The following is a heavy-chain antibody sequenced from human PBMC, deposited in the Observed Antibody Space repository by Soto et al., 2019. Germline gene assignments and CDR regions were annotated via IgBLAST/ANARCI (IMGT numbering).Heavy chain of an antibody. D-gene: IGHD3-10*01. J-gene: IGHJ6*02. V-gene: IGHV2-70*16. CDR2: IDWDDDK. CDR3: VFDVIGSYGMYV. Sequence: ESGPAGEPTHTLTLTCTFSGFSLTTNKMSVSWIRQPPGKALEWLARIDWDDDKFYNTSLKTRLTISKDTSKNQVLLTMTNMDPVDTATYYFVFDVIGSYGMYVWAQRTAVPVSS. CDR1: GFSLTTNKMS.